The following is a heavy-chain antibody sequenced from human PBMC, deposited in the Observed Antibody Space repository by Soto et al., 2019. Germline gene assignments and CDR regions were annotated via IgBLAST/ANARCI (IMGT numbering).Heavy chain of an antibody. J-gene: IGHJ6*02. Sequence: SVKVSCKASGGTFSRYAISWLRQAPGQGLEWMGGIIPIFGTANYAQKFQGRVTITADESTSTAYMELSSLRSEDTAVYYCARRRIVVVVAATDYYGMDVWGQGTTVTVSS. V-gene: IGHV1-69*13. D-gene: IGHD2-15*01. CDR2: IIPIFGTA. CDR3: ARRRIVVVVAATDYYGMDV. CDR1: GGTFSRYA.